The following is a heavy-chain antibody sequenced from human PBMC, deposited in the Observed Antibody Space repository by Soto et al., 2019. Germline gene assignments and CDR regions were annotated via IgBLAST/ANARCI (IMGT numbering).Heavy chain of an antibody. D-gene: IGHD4-17*01. Sequence: SETLSLTCTVSGGSIRGYSWSWIRQPPGKGLEWIGYVYYSGGTNYSPSFKDRVTISVDTTENQFSLKVNSVTAADTAVYYCARDETPVSPHYFYYGLDAWGQGTTVTVSS. CDR3: ARDETPVSPHYFYYGLDA. J-gene: IGHJ6*02. CDR2: VYYSGGT. V-gene: IGHV4-59*01. CDR1: GGSIRGYS.